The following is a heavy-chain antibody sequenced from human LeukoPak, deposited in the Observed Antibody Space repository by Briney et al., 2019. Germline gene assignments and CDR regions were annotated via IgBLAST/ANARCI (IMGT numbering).Heavy chain of an antibody. D-gene: IGHD6-19*01. V-gene: IGHV3-9*01. CDR2: ISWNSGSI. J-gene: IGHJ4*02. CDR3: ARAGYSSGWYWSAFDY. CDR1: GFTFDDYA. Sequence: GGSLRLSCAASGFTFDDYAMHWVRQAPGKGLEWVSGISWNSGSIGYADSVKGRFTISRDNAKNSLYLQMNSLRAEDTAVYYCARAGYSSGWYWSAFDYWGQGTLVTVSS.